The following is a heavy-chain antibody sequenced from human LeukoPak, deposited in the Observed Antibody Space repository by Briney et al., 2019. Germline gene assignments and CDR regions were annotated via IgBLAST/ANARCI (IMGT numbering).Heavy chain of an antibody. CDR2: IYYSGST. Sequence: SQTLSLTCTVSGGSISSGGYYWSWIRQHPGKGLEWIGYIYYSGSTYYNPSLKSRVTISVDTSRNQFSLKLSSVTAADTAVYYCASRGRAGSAHRPWGEDWGQGTLVTVSS. V-gene: IGHV4-31*03. D-gene: IGHD2-15*01. CDR1: GGSISSGGYY. CDR3: ASRGRAGSAHRPWGED. J-gene: IGHJ4*02.